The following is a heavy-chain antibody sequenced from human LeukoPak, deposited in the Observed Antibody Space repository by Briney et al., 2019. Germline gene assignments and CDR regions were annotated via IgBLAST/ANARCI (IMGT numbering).Heavy chain of an antibody. CDR1: GGSFSGYY. V-gene: IGHV4-34*01. Sequence: SETLSLTCTVSGGSFSGYYCTWIRQPPGKGLEWIGEINHSGSANYNPSLKSRVTISVDRSKNQFSLKLSSVTAADTAVYYCARTTYYYDSSGYFPLDAFDIWGQGTMVTVSS. J-gene: IGHJ3*02. D-gene: IGHD3-22*01. CDR3: ARTTYYYDSSGYFPLDAFDI. CDR2: INHSGSA.